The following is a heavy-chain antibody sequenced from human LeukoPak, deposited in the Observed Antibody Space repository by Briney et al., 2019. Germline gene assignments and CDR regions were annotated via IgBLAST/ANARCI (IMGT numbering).Heavy chain of an antibody. J-gene: IGHJ4*02. CDR3: ARDLLTGGYCSGGSCYDY. D-gene: IGHD2-15*01. V-gene: IGHV4-38-2*02. Sequence: PSETLSLTCTVSGYSISSGFYWGWIRQPPGKGLEWIGSIYHSGSTYYNPSLKSRVTISVDTSKNQSSLKLSSVTAADTAVYYCARDLLTGGYCSGGSCYDYWGQGALVTVSS. CDR1: GYSISSGFY. CDR2: IYHSGST.